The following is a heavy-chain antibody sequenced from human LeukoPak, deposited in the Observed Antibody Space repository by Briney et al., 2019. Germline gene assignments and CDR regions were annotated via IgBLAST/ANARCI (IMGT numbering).Heavy chain of an antibody. Sequence: GGSLRLSCTASGFTSGDYAMSWVRQAPGKGLEWVSVIYSGGSTYYADSVKGRFTISRDNAKNSLYLQMNSLRAEDTAVYYCARESVDFDYWGQGTLVTVSS. D-gene: IGHD2-21*01. CDR1: GFTSGDYA. CDR3: ARESVDFDY. V-gene: IGHV3-66*01. CDR2: IYSGGST. J-gene: IGHJ4*02.